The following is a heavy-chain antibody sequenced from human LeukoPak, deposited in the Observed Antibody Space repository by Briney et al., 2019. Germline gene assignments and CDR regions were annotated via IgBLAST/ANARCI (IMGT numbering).Heavy chain of an antibody. V-gene: IGHV4-39*01. J-gene: IGHJ5*02. Sequence: SETLSLTCTVSGGSIDRSSYYWGWIRQPPGKGLEWIGSIYYSGNTYYNSSLKSRITISVNTTKNQVALKLSSVTAADTAVYYCARVRGPDGWFAPWGQGTLVSVSS. CDR2: IYYSGNT. CDR3: ARVRGPDGWFAP. CDR1: GGSIDRSSYY.